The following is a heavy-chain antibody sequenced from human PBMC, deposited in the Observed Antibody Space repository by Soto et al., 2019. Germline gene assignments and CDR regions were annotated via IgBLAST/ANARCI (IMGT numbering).Heavy chain of an antibody. CDR3: AKGWRIAARPSVY. D-gene: IGHD6-6*01. Sequence: GGSLRLSCAASGFTFSSYWMTWVRQAPGKGLEWVANIKQDGSEKYYVDSVKGRFTISRDNANNSLHPQMNSLRAEDTAVYYCAKGWRIAARPSVYWRQGTLVTVSS. CDR2: IKQDGSEK. CDR1: GFTFSSYW. V-gene: IGHV3-7*03. J-gene: IGHJ4*02.